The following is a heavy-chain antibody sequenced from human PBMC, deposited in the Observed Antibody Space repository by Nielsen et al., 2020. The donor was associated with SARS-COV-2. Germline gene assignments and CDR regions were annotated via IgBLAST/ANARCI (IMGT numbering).Heavy chain of an antibody. Sequence: ASVKVSCKASSYTFTSYGISWVRQAPGQGLEWMGWISTYNGNTDYARKLQGRVTMTTDTSTSTAYMELRSLRSDDTAVYYCAREDCTNGVCYMWDYWGQGTLVTVSS. V-gene: IGHV1-18*01. D-gene: IGHD2-8*01. CDR2: ISTYNGNT. J-gene: IGHJ4*02. CDR1: SYTFTSYG. CDR3: AREDCTNGVCYMWDY.